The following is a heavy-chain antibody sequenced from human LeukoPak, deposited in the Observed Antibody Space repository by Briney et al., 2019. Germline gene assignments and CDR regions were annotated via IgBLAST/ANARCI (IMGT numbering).Heavy chain of an antibody. V-gene: IGHV3-21*01. CDR3: ARDWWELSRDAFDI. J-gene: IGHJ3*02. CDR2: ISSSSSYI. CDR1: GFTFSSYS. D-gene: IGHD4-23*01. Sequence: PGGSLRLSCAASGFTFSSYSMNWVRQAPGKGLEWVSSISSSSSYIYYADSVKGRFTISRDNAKNSLYLQMNSLRAEDTAVYYCARDWWELSRDAFDIWGQGTMVTVSS.